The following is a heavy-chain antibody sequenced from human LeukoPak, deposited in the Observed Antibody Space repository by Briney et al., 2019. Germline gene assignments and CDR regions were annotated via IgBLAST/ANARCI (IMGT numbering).Heavy chain of an antibody. CDR2: ISSSGSTI. CDR3: ARVDGLPDFDY. CDR1: GFTFSNYY. V-gene: IGHV3-11*01. Sequence: GGSLRLSCAASGFTFSNYYMTWIRQAPGKGLEWVSYISSSGSTIYYADSVKGRFTISRDNAKNSLYLQMNSLRAEDTAVYYCARVDGLPDFDYWGQGTLVTVSS. J-gene: IGHJ4*02.